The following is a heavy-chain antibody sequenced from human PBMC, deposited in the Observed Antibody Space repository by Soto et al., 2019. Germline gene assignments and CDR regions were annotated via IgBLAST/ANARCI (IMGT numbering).Heavy chain of an antibody. D-gene: IGHD2-8*01. Sequence: ASVKVSCKASGYTFTGYYMHWVRQAPGQGLEWMGWINPNSGGTNYAQKFQGWVTMTRDTSISTAYMELSSLRSEDTAVYYCAVGEYCTNGVCYQNVRGKETTVTVSS. CDR2: INPNSGGT. CDR1: GYTFTGYY. J-gene: IGHJ6*04. V-gene: IGHV1-2*04. CDR3: AVGEYCTNGVCYQNV.